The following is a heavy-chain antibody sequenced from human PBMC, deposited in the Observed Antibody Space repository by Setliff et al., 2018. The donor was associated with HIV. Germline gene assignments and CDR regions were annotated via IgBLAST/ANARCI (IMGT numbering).Heavy chain of an antibody. J-gene: IGHJ4*02. CDR2: ISGSGDST. V-gene: IGHV3-23*01. CDR1: GLTFRNYI. CDR3: ARGPLYDSSGYYFDY. Sequence: PGGSLRLSCAVSGLTFRNYIMTWVRQAPGKGLEWVSAISGSGDSTYYSDSVKGRFTISRDNSKNSLYLQMNSLRAEDTALYYCARGPLYDSSGYYFDYWGQGTLVTVSS. D-gene: IGHD3-22*01.